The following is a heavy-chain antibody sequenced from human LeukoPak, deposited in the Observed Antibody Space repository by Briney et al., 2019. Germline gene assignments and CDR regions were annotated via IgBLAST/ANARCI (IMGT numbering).Heavy chain of an antibody. J-gene: IGHJ4*02. Sequence: SETLSLTCTVSDDSISSYYWSWIRQPPGKGLEWIGYIYYSGSTNYNPSLKSRLTISLDTSKNQFSLKLSSVTAADTAVYYCAKDASDASFDYWGQGTLVTVSS. D-gene: IGHD2-8*01. CDR2: IYYSGST. CDR1: DDSISSYY. V-gene: IGHV4-59*12. CDR3: AKDASDASFDY.